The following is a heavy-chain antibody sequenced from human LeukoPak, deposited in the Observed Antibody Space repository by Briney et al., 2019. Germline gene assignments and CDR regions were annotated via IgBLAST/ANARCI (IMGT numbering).Heavy chain of an antibody. CDR1: GGSLSSSSYY. J-gene: IGHJ2*01. D-gene: IGHD5-18*01. CDR3: ARQWIQLWSTSRAHWYFDL. V-gene: IGHV4-39*01. CDR2: IYYSGST. Sequence: PSETLSLTCTVSGGSLSSSSYYWGWLRQPPGKGLEWIGSIYYSGSTYYNPSLKSRVTISVDTSKNQFSLKLSSVTAADTAVYYCARQWIQLWSTSRAHWYFDLWGRGTLVTVSS.